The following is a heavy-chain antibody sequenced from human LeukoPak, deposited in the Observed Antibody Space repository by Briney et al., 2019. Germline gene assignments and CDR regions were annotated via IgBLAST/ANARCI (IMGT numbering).Heavy chain of an antibody. V-gene: IGHV3-11*03. CDR3: ARSPVLRYFDWLLSFDY. J-gene: IGHJ4*02. CDR1: GFTFSNAW. D-gene: IGHD3-9*01. CDR2: ISSSSSYT. Sequence: NPGGSLRLSCAASGFTFSNAWMSWVRQAPGKGLEWVSYISSSSSYTNYADSVKGRFTISRDNAKNSLYLQMNSLRAEDTAVYYCARSPVLRYFDWLLSFDYWGQGTLVTVSS.